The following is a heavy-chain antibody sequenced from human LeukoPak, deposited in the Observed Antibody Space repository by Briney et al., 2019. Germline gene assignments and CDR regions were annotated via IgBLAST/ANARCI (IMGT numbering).Heavy chain of an antibody. CDR3: ARAGTYYYYCDY. D-gene: IGHD3-10*01. CDR1: GYSFTTYW. Sequence: PGESLKISCKGSGYSFTTYWIGWVRQMPGKGLEWMGIIYPGYSDTRYSPPFQGQVTISVDKSISTAYPQWSSLKASDTAMYYCARAGTYYYYCDYWGQGTLVTVS. V-gene: IGHV5-51*01. J-gene: IGHJ4*02. CDR2: IYPGYSDT.